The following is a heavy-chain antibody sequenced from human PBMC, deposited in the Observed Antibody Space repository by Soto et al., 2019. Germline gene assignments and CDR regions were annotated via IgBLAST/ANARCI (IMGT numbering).Heavy chain of an antibody. CDR1: GFNFDDYG. J-gene: IGHJ5*02. CDR3: ARERCSGGSCYRPHWFDP. CDR2: INWNGAST. D-gene: IGHD2-15*01. V-gene: IGHV3-20*04. Sequence: GSLRLSCTASGFNFDDYGMSWVRQAPGKGLEWVSGINWNGASTGYADFVKGRFTISRDNAKNSVYLQMDSLRAEDTALYYCARERCSGGSCYRPHWFDPWGQGTLVTVSS.